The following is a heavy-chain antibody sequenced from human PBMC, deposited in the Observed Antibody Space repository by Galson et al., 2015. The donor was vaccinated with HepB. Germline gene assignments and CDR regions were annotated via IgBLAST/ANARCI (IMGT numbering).Heavy chain of an antibody. CDR1: GDSVSSNSAA. J-gene: IGHJ4*02. Sequence: CAISGDSVSSNSAAWNWIRQSPSRGLEWLGRTYYRSKWYNDYAVSVKSPITINPATSKNQFSLQLNSVTPEDTAVYYCARAGITATTRGSPLLNWGQGTLVTVSS. CDR3: ARAGITATTRGSPLLN. D-gene: IGHD1-7*01. CDR2: TYYRSKWYN. V-gene: IGHV6-1*01.